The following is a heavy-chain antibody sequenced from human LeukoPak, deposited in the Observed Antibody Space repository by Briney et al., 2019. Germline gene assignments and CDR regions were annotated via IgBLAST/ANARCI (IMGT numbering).Heavy chain of an antibody. D-gene: IGHD1-26*01. CDR2: IYYSGST. V-gene: IGHV4-31*03. J-gene: IGHJ4*02. Sequence: SETLSLTCTVSGGSISSGGYYWSWIRQHPGKGLEWIGYIYYSGSTYSNPSLKSRVTISVDTSKNQFSLKLSSVTAADTAVYYCARGRSYSTLDYWGQGTLVTVSS. CDR1: GGSISSGGYY. CDR3: ARGRSYSTLDY.